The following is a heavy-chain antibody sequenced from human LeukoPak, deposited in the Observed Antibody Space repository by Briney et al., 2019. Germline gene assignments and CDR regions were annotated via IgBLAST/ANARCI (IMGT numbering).Heavy chain of an antibody. CDR3: AKIGRNYFVFGDQYAFDI. CDR1: GFTFSSYA. CDR2: ISGSGGSA. V-gene: IGHV3-23*01. D-gene: IGHD1-7*01. Sequence: GGSLRLSCAASGFTFSSYAMSWVRQAPGKGLEWVSAISGSGGSAYYADSVKGRFTISRDNSKDTLYLQMNSLRAEDTAVYYCAKIGRNYFVFGDQYAFDIWGQGTMVTVSS. J-gene: IGHJ3*02.